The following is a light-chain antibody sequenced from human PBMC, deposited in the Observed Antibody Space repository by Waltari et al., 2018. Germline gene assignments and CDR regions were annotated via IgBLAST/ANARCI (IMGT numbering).Light chain of an antibody. V-gene: IGLV1-40*01. CDR3: QSYVSTHVV. J-gene: IGLJ2*01. CDR2: GNN. Sequence: QSVLTQPPSVSGAPGQRVTISCTGSSSNLGPGHAVHWYQFRPGAAPKLLIHGNNNRPSGVSGRFSGSKSGTSASLVVTGLQAGDEAVYYCQSYVSTHVVLGGGTQLTVL. CDR1: SSNLGPGHA.